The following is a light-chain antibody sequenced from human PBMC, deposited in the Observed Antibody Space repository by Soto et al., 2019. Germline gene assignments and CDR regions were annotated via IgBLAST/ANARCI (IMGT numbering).Light chain of an antibody. V-gene: IGKV3-20*01. CDR2: GAS. Sequence: EIGLTQSPGTLSLSPGERATLSCRASQSIRSNYLAWYQQKPGQAPRLLIYGASSRATGIPDRFSGSGSGTDFTLTISRLEPEDFAVYYCQHYVTSPWTFGQGTKVELK. J-gene: IGKJ1*01. CDR1: QSIRSNY. CDR3: QHYVTSPWT.